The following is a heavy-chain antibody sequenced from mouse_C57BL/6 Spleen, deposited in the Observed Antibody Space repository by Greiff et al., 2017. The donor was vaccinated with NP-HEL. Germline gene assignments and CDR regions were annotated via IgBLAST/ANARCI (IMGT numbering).Heavy chain of an antibody. Sequence: EVQRVESGEGLVKPGGSLKLSCAASGFTFSSYAMSWVRQTPEKRLEWVAYISSGGDYIYYADTVKGRFTISRDNARNTLYLQMSSLKSEDTAMYYCTSTVVAPHWYFDVWGTGTTVTVSS. CDR2: ISSGGDYI. CDR3: TSTVVAPHWYFDV. D-gene: IGHD1-1*01. V-gene: IGHV5-9-1*02. CDR1: GFTFSSYA. J-gene: IGHJ1*03.